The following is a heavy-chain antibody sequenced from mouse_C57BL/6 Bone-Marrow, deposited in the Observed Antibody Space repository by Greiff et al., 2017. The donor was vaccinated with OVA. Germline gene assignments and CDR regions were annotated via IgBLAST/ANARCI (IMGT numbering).Heavy chain of an antibody. V-gene: IGHV5-4*01. CDR3: ARDGGSSWGY. Sequence: EVQGVESGGGLVKPGGSLKLSCAASGFTFSSYAMSWVRQTPEKRLEWVATISDGGSYTYYPDNVKGRFTISRDNAKNNLYLQMSHLKSEDTAMYYCARDGGSSWGYWGQGTTLTVSS. CDR1: GFTFSSYA. CDR2: ISDGGSYT. D-gene: IGHD1-1*01. J-gene: IGHJ2*01.